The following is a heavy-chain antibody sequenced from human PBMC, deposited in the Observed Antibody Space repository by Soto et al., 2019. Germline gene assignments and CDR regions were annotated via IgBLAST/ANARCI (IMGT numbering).Heavy chain of an antibody. Sequence: QVVLQESGPGLVKPSETLSLTCSVSGRSITSYYWSWVRQPPGKGLEWIGYIYDNGITSQNPSLQWRGTRSSYTSQNQFSLKRTSVTGADTAVYFCARTYDRNAYGNEFDSWGQGILVTVTS. J-gene: IGHJ4*02. D-gene: IGHD3-22*01. CDR2: IYDNGIT. V-gene: IGHV4-59*12. CDR1: GRSITSYY. CDR3: ARTYDRNAYGNEFDS.